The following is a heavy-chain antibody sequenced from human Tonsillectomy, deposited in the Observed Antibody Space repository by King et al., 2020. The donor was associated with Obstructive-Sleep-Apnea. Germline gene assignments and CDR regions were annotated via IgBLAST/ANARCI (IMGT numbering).Heavy chain of an antibody. D-gene: IGHD6-13*01. J-gene: IGHJ2*01. CDR1: GGSISSSSYY. CDR2: IYHSGST. Sequence: QLQESGPGLVKPSETLSLTCTVSGGSISSSSYYWGWIRQPPGKGLEWIGSIYHSGSTYYNPSLKSRVTISVDTSKKQFSLKLHSVTAADTAVYYCARDEQLIPYWYFDLWGRGTLVTVSS. CDR3: ARDEQLIPYWYFDL. V-gene: IGHV4-39*07.